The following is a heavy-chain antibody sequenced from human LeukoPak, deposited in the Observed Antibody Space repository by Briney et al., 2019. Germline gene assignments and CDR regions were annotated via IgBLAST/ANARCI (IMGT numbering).Heavy chain of an antibody. CDR1: GYRFNSNG. CDR2: INTHTGNP. Sequence: ASVKVSCKASGYRFNSNGMNWVRQAPGQGLEWMGWINTHTGNPTYAQGFTGRFVFPLDTSVSTAYLQISSLKAEDTAIYYCAREILRFDIWGQGTMVTVSS. CDR3: AREILRFDI. V-gene: IGHV7-4-1*02. J-gene: IGHJ3*02.